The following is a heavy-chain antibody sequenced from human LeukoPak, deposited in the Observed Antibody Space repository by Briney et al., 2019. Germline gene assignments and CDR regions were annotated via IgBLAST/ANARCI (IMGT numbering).Heavy chain of an antibody. J-gene: IGHJ6*02. CDR2: INPNSGGT. Sequence: GAPVKVSCKASGYTFTSYGISWVRQAPGQGLEWMGWINPNSGGTNYVHKFQGRVTMTRDTSISTAYMELSGLRSDDTAVFYCARAPSIAPRGGMDVWGQGTTITVSS. CDR3: ARAPSIAPRGGMDV. CDR1: GYTFTSYG. V-gene: IGHV1-2*02. D-gene: IGHD6-6*01.